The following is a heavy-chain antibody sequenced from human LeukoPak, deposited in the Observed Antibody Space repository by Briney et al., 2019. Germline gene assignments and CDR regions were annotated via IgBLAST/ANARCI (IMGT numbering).Heavy chain of an antibody. CDR1: GFTFNTYT. D-gene: IGHD2-15*01. J-gene: IGHJ4*02. CDR3: ARGYSRGLDY. V-gene: IGHV3-48*02. CDR2: ISGSSGII. Sequence: GGSLRLSCAASGFTFNTYTMNWVRQAPGKGLEWVSYISGSSGIIDYADSVRGRFIISRDNAKNSLYLQMNSLRDEDTAVYFCARGYSRGLDYWGQGALVTVSS.